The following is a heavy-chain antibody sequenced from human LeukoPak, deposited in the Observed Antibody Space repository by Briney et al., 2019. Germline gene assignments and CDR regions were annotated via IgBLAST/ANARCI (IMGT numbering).Heavy chain of an antibody. CDR1: ELNFKTHA. Sequence: GESLRLSCVVSELNFKTHAMHWVRQAPGEGLEWVAGLSFDASGRNYADSVKGRFTISRDNSKNTLYLQMHSLSPEDTAVYFCARDLQEISSFYFDYWGQGSLVTVSS. J-gene: IGHJ4*02. V-gene: IGHV3-30*04. CDR2: LSFDASGR. CDR3: ARDLQEISSFYFDY. D-gene: IGHD3-16*02.